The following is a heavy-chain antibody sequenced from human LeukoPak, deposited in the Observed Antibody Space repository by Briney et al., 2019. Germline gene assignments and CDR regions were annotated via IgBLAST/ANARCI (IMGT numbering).Heavy chain of an antibody. CDR2: ISYGGAT. Sequence: SETLSLTCTVSGGSISPYYWSWVRQPPGKGLEWIGYISYGGATNYNPSLKSRVTISVDTSKNQFSLKLSSVTAADTAVYYCARHDIVVVPAALFDYWGQGTLVTVSS. CDR3: ARHDIVVVPAALFDY. D-gene: IGHD2-2*01. CDR1: GGSISPYY. V-gene: IGHV4-59*08. J-gene: IGHJ4*02.